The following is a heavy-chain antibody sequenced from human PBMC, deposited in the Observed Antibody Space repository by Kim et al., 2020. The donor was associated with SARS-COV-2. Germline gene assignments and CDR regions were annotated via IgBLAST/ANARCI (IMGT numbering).Heavy chain of an antibody. Sequence: SETLYLTCTVSGGSVSSNSYYWTWIRQPPGKGLECIGYIYYSGSTNYNPSLKSRVTLSVDTSNNQFSLKLTSVTAADTAVYYCARGAQQLALFDYWGQGTQVTVSS. V-gene: IGHV4-61*01. CDR2: IYYSGST. CDR3: ARGAQQLALFDY. D-gene: IGHD6-13*01. J-gene: IGHJ4*02. CDR1: GGSVSSNSYY.